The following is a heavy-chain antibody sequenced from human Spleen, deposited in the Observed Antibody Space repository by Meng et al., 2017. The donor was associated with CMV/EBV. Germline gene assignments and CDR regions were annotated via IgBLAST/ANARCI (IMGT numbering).Heavy chain of an antibody. CDR3: ARSLTDFDY. J-gene: IGHJ4*02. CDR1: GYTFSSYF. Sequence: KVSCKASGYTFSSYFLYWVRQAPGQGLEWMGRINPRSGDTDYAHKFQGRVTMTRDTSISTAYMELFRLRSGDTAVYYCARSLTDFDYWGQGTLVTVSS. CDR2: INPRSGDT. V-gene: IGHV1-2*06. D-gene: IGHD4/OR15-4a*01.